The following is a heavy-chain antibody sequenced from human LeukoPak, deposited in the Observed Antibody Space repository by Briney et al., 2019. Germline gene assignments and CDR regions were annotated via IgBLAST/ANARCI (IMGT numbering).Heavy chain of an antibody. CDR2: VGGSSSSV. CDR3: ARESGNYDSSGYYYEGFDY. Sequence: TGGSLRLSCAASGFTFSSYSMNWVRQAPGKGLAWVSSVGGSSSSVYYADSVKGRFTISRDNAKNSLYLQMNSLRAEDTAVYYCARESGNYDSSGYYYEGFDYWGQGTLVTVSS. D-gene: IGHD3-22*01. V-gene: IGHV3-21*01. J-gene: IGHJ4*02. CDR1: GFTFSSYS.